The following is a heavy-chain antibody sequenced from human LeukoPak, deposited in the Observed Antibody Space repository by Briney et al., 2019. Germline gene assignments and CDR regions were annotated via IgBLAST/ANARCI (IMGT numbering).Heavy chain of an antibody. CDR1: GFTFSSYS. D-gene: IGHD3-10*01. J-gene: IGHJ6*03. CDR2: ISSSSSYI. Sequence: SGGSLRLSCAASGFTFSSYSMNWVRQVPGKGLEWVSSISSSSSYIYYADSVKGRFTISRDNAKNTLYLQMNSLRAEDTAVYYCARSGELDYYYYYMDVWGKGTTVTISS. CDR3: ARSGELDYYYYYMDV. V-gene: IGHV3-21*04.